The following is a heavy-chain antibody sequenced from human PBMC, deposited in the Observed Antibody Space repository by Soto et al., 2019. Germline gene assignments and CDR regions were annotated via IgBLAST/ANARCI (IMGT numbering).Heavy chain of an antibody. CDR2: IYYNGNT. Sequence: QVQLQESGPGLVKPSQTLSLTCTLSGVSITSGAYYWTWVRQHPGKGLEWIGYIYYNGNTYFRPSLKSRLTISIDTSKNQFSLKLSSVTAADTAMYYCARARLRAVYAFDFWGQGPMVTVSS. D-gene: IGHD4-17*01. V-gene: IGHV4-31*03. J-gene: IGHJ3*01. CDR1: GVSITSGAYY. CDR3: ARARLRAVYAFDF.